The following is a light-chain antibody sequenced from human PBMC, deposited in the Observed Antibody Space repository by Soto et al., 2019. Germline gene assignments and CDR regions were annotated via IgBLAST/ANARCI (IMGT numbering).Light chain of an antibody. Sequence: DIQITQSPYSLSASIGDRVTITCRASQGIRNDLAWYQQKPGKAPKRLIYAASSLQSGVPSRFSGSGSGTEFTLTISSLQPEDFATYYCLQHNNYPPLTLGQGTRLEIK. CDR3: LQHNNYPPLT. CDR2: AAS. J-gene: IGKJ5*01. V-gene: IGKV1-17*01. CDR1: QGIRND.